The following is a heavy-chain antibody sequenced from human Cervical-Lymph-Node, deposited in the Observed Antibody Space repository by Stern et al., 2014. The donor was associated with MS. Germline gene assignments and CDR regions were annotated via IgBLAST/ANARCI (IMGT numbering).Heavy chain of an antibody. CDR2: IRANSGNP. V-gene: IGHV1-18*01. CDR3: ARDRDWNLDY. D-gene: IGHD1-1*01. CDR1: GYTFPTNG. J-gene: IGHJ4*02. Sequence: QVQLGQSGAEAMEPGASVKVSCKASGYTFPTNGSSWVRQAPGQGLEWMGWIRANSGNPKYAWNFQGRVTMTTDTSTTTVYMDIRSLTSDDTAVYYCARDRDWNLDYWGQGTLVTVSS.